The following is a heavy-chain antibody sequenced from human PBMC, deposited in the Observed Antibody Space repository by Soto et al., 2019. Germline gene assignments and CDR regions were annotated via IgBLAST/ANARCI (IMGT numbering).Heavy chain of an antibody. CDR3: AKAYWGDGYTYWYFDL. CDR2: ISGSGGST. D-gene: IGHD7-27*01. Sequence: EVQLLESGGGLVQPGGSLRLSCAASGFTFSSYAMSWVRQAPGKGLEWVSAISGSGGSTYYADSVKGRFTISRDNSKNTLYLQMNSLRAEDTAVYYCAKAYWGDGYTYWYFDLWGRGTLVTVSS. V-gene: IGHV3-23*01. J-gene: IGHJ2*01. CDR1: GFTFSSYA.